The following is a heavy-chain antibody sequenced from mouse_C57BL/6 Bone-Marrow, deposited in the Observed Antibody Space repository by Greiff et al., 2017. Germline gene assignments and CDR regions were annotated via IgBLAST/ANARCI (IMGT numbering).Heavy chain of an antibody. J-gene: IGHJ1*03. D-gene: IGHD1-1*01. Sequence: VQLQQPGAELVKPGASVKLSCKASGYTFTSYWMQWVKQRPGQGLEWIGEIDPSDSYTNYNQKFKGKATLTVDTSSSTAYMQLSSLTSEDSAVYSCARLYYGTNYSYWYFDVWGTGTTVTVSS. CDR3: ARLYYGTNYSYWYFDV. CDR1: GYTFTSYW. V-gene: IGHV1-50*01. CDR2: IDPSDSYT.